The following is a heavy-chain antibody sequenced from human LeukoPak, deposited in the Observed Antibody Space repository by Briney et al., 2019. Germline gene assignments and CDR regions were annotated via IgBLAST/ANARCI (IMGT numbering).Heavy chain of an antibody. Sequence: PGGSLRLSCAVSGFTFSGYAMHWVRQAPGKGLEWVAFIRYDGSNKYYADSVKGRFTIPRDNSKNTLYLQMNSLRAEDTAGYYCAKGSSGYHNTGGQGTLVTVSS. D-gene: IGHD5-12*01. CDR2: IRYDGSNK. V-gene: IGHV3-30*02. CDR3: AKGSSGYHNT. CDR1: GFTFSGYA. J-gene: IGHJ4*02.